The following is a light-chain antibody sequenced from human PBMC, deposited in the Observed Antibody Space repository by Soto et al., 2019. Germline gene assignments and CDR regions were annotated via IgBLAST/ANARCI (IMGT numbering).Light chain of an antibody. CDR3: QQYNNWPPVT. CDR2: GAS. Sequence: EVVMTQSPDTLSLSPGERATLSCRASQSVNSNLAWYQQKPGQAPRLLIYGASTRATGIPAKFSGSGSGTEFTLTISSLQSEDFAVYYCQQYNNWPPVTFGQGTRLEMK. V-gene: IGKV3-15*01. J-gene: IGKJ5*01. CDR1: QSVNSN.